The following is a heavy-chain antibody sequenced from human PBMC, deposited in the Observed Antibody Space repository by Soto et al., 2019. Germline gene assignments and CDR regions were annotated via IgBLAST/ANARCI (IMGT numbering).Heavy chain of an antibody. D-gene: IGHD2-2*01. V-gene: IGHV4-59*01. Sequence: QVQLQESGPGLVKPSETLSLTCTDSGGSISSYYWSWIRQPPGKGLEWIGYIYYSGSTNYNPSLKSRVTISVDTSKNQFSLKLSSVTAADTAVYYCASLGYCSSTSCPFDYWGQGTLVTVSS. CDR2: IYYSGST. CDR3: ASLGYCSSTSCPFDY. CDR1: GGSISSYY. J-gene: IGHJ4*02.